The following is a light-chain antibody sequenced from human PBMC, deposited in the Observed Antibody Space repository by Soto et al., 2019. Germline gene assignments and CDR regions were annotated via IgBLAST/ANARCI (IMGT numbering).Light chain of an antibody. CDR1: QGITNY. Sequence: DIQMSQSPSSLSASLGDRVTITCQASQGITNYLNWYQQKPGKAPKLLIYGASNLETGVPSRFSGSGSGTEFTLTISSLQPDDFATYYCQQYNSYPWTFGQGTKVDIK. CDR3: QQYNSYPWT. V-gene: IGKV1-33*01. J-gene: IGKJ1*01. CDR2: GAS.